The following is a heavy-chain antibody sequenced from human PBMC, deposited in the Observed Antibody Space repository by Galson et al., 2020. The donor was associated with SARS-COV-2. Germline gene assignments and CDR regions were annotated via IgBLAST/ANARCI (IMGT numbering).Heavy chain of an antibody. V-gene: IGHV3-7*01. CDR2: IKQDGSEK. CDR3: ARDQWGRHYDSRSGYYYDGVDL. Sequence: TGGSLRLSCAASGFTFSKYWMTWVRQAPGKGLEWVADIKQDGSEKRYVDSVTGRFTISRDNAKNSLYLQMNSLRAEETAVYYCARDQWGRHYDSRSGYYYDGVDLCGRSALVAVSS. CDR1: GFTFSKYW. J-gene: IGHJ2*01. D-gene: IGHD3-22*01.